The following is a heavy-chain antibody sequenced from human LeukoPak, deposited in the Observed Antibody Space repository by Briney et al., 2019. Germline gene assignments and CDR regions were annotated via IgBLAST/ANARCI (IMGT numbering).Heavy chain of an antibody. Sequence: GGSLRLSCAASGFTVSSNYMTWVRQAPGKGLEWVSYISSSGRTIYYADSVKGRFTISRDNAKNSLYLQMNSLRAEDTAVYSCVSSRIAAALPFDYWGQGTLVTVSS. V-gene: IGHV3-48*03. CDR2: ISSSGRTI. CDR3: VSSRIAAALPFDY. J-gene: IGHJ4*02. D-gene: IGHD6-25*01. CDR1: GFTVSSNY.